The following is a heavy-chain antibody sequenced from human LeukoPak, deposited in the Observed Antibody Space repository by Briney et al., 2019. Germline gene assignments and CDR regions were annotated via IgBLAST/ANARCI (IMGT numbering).Heavy chain of an antibody. J-gene: IGHJ3*02. Sequence: GGSLRLSCVASGFTSSIYWMSWVRQAPGKGLEWVANIQQDGSEKNYVDSVKGRFTISRDNAKNSLYLQMNSLRAEDTAVYYCAKVTAIRPNDAFDIWGQGTMVTVSS. V-gene: IGHV3-7*01. CDR2: IQQDGSEK. CDR3: AKVTAIRPNDAFDI. CDR1: GFTSSIYW. D-gene: IGHD2-21*02.